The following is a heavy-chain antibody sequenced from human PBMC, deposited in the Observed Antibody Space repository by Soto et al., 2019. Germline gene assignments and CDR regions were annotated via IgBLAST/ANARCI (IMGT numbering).Heavy chain of an antibody. CDR2: ISPYDDST. J-gene: IGHJ6*02. CDR1: GYTFIRYG. CDR3: ARGGYYDNNWVTLRHYGLDV. V-gene: IGHV1-18*01. Sequence: QVQLVQSAGEMKKPGASVQVSCKASGYTFIRYGITWVRQAPGQGFEWMGWISPYDDSTIYARKLHGRVTMTEDTSTRLVNLTLRSLKSDDTAVYYCARGGYYDNNWVTLRHYGLDVWGQGTSVTVSS. D-gene: IGHD3-16*01.